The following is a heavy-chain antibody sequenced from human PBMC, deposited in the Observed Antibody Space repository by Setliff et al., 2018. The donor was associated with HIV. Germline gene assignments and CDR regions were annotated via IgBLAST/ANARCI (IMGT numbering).Heavy chain of an antibody. CDR1: GASISSNSYY. CDR3: ARHAAGPDGPFDY. V-gene: IGHV4-39*01. Sequence: SETLSLTCSVSGASISSNSYYWGWIRQPPGKGLEWVGSIYYNGNTFYNQSLQSRVTISLDTSKNQFSLKLSSVIAADTAVYYCARHAAGPDGPFDYWGQGTLVTVSS. J-gene: IGHJ4*02. CDR2: IYYNGNT.